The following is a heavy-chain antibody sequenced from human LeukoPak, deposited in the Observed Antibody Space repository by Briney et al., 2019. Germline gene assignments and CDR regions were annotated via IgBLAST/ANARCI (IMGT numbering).Heavy chain of an antibody. Sequence: GGSLRLSCAASGFTFSSYSMNWVRQAPGKGLEWVSSISSSSSYIYYADSVKGRFTISRDNAKNSLYLQMNSLRAEDTAVYYCARDRDSSGYCPAEPGGWGQGTLVTVSS. D-gene: IGHD3-22*01. V-gene: IGHV3-21*01. J-gene: IGHJ4*02. CDR1: GFTFSSYS. CDR2: ISSSSSYI. CDR3: ARDRDSSGYCPAEPGG.